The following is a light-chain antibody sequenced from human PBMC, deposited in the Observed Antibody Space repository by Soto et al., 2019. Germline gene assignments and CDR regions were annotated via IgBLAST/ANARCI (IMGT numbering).Light chain of an antibody. Sequence: QSALTQPASVSGSPGQSITISCTGTSSDIGSYNYVAWYQQFPGKTPKLIIYEVRNRPSGVSNRFSGSKSGNTASLTISGLQAEDEADYYCSSYTSSSSYVFGTGTQLTVL. J-gene: IGLJ1*01. CDR3: SSYTSSSSYV. CDR2: EVR. CDR1: SSDIGSYNY. V-gene: IGLV2-14*01.